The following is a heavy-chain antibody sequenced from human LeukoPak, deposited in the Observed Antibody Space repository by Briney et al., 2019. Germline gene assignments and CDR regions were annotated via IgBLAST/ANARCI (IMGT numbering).Heavy chain of an antibody. J-gene: IGHJ4*02. CDR2: INSDGSST. Sequence: GGSLRLSCAASGFTFSDYWMHWVRQAPGKGLVWVSGINSDGSSTSYADSVKGRFTISRDNAKNTLYLQMNCLGVEDTAVYYCARARNGSLDYWGQGTLVTVSS. V-gene: IGHV3-74*01. CDR1: GFTFSDYW. CDR3: ARARNGSLDY. D-gene: IGHD6-19*01.